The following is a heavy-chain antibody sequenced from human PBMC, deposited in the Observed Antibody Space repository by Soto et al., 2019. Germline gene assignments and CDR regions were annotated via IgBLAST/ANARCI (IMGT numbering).Heavy chain of an antibody. CDR2: IWSDGSNK. Sequence: QVQLVESGGGVVQPGRSLRLSCAAAGFTFSTHAMQWVRQAPGKGLEWVAFIWSDGSNKYYADSVKGRATISRDNSKRTVDLQMNSLRAEDTAVYYCARDPPGSGWAFDYWGQGTLVTVSS. CDR1: GFTFSTHA. D-gene: IGHD6-19*01. J-gene: IGHJ4*02. V-gene: IGHV3-33*01. CDR3: ARDPPGSGWAFDY.